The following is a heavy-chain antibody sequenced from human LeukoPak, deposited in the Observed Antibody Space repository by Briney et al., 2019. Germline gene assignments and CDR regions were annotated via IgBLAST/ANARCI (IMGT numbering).Heavy chain of an antibody. D-gene: IGHD3-10*01. J-gene: IGHJ4*02. V-gene: IGHV1-69*13. CDR2: IIPIFGTA. CDR1: GGTFSSYA. Sequence: GASVKVSCKASGGTFSSYAISWVRQAPGQALEWMGGIIPIFGTANHAQKFQGRVTITADESTSTAYMELSSLRSEDTAVYYCASSDKTDYYGSHWGQGTLVTVSS. CDR3: ASSDKTDYYGSH.